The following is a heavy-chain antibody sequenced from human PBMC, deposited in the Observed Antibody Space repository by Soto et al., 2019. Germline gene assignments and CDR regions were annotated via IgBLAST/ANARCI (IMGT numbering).Heavy chain of an antibody. CDR1: GGSISSSSYY. J-gene: IGHJ4*02. Sequence: SETLSLTCTVSGGSISSSSYYWGWIRQPPGKGLEWIGSIIYSGSTYYNPSLKRRVTISVDTSKNQFSLKLSSVTAADTAVYYCASHCSGGSCYSGGFDYWGQGTLVTVSS. CDR3: ASHCSGGSCYSGGFDY. CDR2: IIYSGST. V-gene: IGHV4-39*01. D-gene: IGHD2-15*01.